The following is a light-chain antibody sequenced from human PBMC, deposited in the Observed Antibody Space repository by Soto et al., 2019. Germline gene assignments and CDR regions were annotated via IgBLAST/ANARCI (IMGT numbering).Light chain of an antibody. Sequence: DIQMTQSPATLSASVGDRVTITCRASHNIERWMAWYQQKPGKAPSLLIFDASTLHSGVPSRFSGSGSGTDFTLTISSLQPDDFATYYCQQFAISTTFGQGTKVDIK. CDR3: QQFAISTT. CDR1: HNIERW. J-gene: IGKJ1*01. V-gene: IGKV1-5*01. CDR2: DAS.